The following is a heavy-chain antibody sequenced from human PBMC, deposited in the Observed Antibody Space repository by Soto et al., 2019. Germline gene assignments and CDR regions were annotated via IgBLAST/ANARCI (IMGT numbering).Heavy chain of an antibody. CDR3: ARIRGYCSGGSCYSGYYMDV. V-gene: IGHV2-70*11. Sequence: SGPTLVNPTQTLTLTCTVSGFSLSTSGMCVSWIRQPPGKALEWLARIDWDDDKYYSTSLKTRLTISKDTSKNQVVLTMTNMDPVDTATYYCARIRGYCSGGSCYSGYYMDVWGKGTTVTVSS. CDR2: IDWDDDK. J-gene: IGHJ6*03. CDR1: GFSLSTSGMC. D-gene: IGHD2-15*01.